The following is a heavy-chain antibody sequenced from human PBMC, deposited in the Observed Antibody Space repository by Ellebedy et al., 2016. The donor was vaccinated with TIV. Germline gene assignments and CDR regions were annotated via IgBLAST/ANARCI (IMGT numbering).Heavy chain of an antibody. CDR1: GFTFSSSW. D-gene: IGHD3-16*01. J-gene: IGHJ4*02. CDR2: IKEDGSQK. V-gene: IGHV3-7*03. CDR3: AREGGRYVYFDY. Sequence: GGSLRLXXAGSGFTFSSSWMTWVRQAPGKGLEWVANIKEDGSQKNYVDSVKGRFTISRDNAKNSVYLQMNSLRVEDTAVYYCAREGGRYVYFDYWGQGILVAVSS.